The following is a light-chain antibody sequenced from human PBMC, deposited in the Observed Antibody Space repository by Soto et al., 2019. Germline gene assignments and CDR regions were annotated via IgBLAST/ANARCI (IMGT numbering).Light chain of an antibody. CDR2: NTS. CDR1: QSVNSN. Sequence: EIVMTQSPATLSVSPGERVTLSCRASQSVNSNLAWYQQKPGQAPRLLIYNTSTRTTGLPASFSGSGSGTEFTLTISSLQSEDFAVYYCQQYDKWPLTFGGGTKVDIK. J-gene: IGKJ4*01. CDR3: QQYDKWPLT. V-gene: IGKV3-15*01.